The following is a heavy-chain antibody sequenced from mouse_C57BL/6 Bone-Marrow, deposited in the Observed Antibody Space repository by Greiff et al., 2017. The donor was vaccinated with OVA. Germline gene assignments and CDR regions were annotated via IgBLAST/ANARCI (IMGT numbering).Heavy chain of an antibody. V-gene: IGHV1-59*01. J-gene: IGHJ4*01. Sequence: QVQLQQPGAALVRPGTSVKLSCKASVYTFTRYWMHWVKQRPGQGLEWIGVIDPSDSYTDYNQKFKGKATLTVDTSSSTAYMQLSSLTSEDSAVYYCAREGVITTVVATSDYYALDYWGQGTSVTVSS. CDR3: AREGVITTVVATSDYYALDY. CDR1: VYTFTRYW. CDR2: IDPSDSYT. D-gene: IGHD1-1*01.